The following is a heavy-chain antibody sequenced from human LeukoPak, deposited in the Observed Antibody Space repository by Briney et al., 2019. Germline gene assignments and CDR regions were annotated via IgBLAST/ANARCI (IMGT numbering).Heavy chain of an antibody. Sequence: GGSLRLSCAASGFTFSSYWMHWVRQAPGKGLVWVSRINSDGSSTSYADSVKGRFTISRDNAKNTLYLQMNSLRAEDTAVYYCARGLGYCSSTSCYNWFDPCGQGTLVTVSS. CDR1: GFTFSSYW. CDR3: ARGLGYCSSTSCYNWFDP. V-gene: IGHV3-74*01. D-gene: IGHD2-2*01. CDR2: INSDGSST. J-gene: IGHJ5*02.